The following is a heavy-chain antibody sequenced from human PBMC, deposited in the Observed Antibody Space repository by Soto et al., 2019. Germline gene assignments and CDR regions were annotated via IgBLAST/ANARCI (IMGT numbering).Heavy chain of an antibody. CDR3: ARIEGAAGFDP. V-gene: IGHV2-26*01. D-gene: IGHD6-13*01. J-gene: IGHJ5*02. CDR1: GFSLSNARMG. CDR2: IFSNDEK. Sequence: QVTLKESGPVLVKPTETLTLTCTVSGFSLSNARMGVRWFRQPPGKALEWLAHIFSNDEKSYSTSLKSRLTNSNDTSKSQVVLTMTNMDPVATATYYCARIEGAAGFDPWGQGTLVTVSS.